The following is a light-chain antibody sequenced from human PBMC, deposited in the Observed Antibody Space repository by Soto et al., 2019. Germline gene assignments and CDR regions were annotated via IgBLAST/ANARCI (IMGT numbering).Light chain of an antibody. J-gene: IGKJ2*01. V-gene: IGKV1-5*03. CDR3: QRYNSYSPFT. Sequence: DIQMTQSPSTLSASVGDRVTITCRASQSVSSSLAWYQQIPGKAPRLLIYRASTLENGVPSSFSGSGSGTEFTLTICSLRPDDFATYYCQRYNSYSPFTFGQGTKLEF. CDR1: QSVSSS. CDR2: RAS.